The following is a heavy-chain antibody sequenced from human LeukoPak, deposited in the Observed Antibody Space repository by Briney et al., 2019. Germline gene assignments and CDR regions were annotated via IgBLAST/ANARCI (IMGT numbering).Heavy chain of an antibody. CDR3: ARVTPGIASDWFGR. D-gene: IGHD6-13*01. Sequence: ASVKVSFKASGYTFTSYDINWVRQAAGQGLEWMGWMNPNSGDTGYAQKFQGRVTITRNTSISTAYMELSSLRSEDPAVNYCARVTPGIASDWFGRWGQGTLVTVS. J-gene: IGHJ5*02. V-gene: IGHV1-8*01. CDR1: GYTFTSYD. CDR2: MNPNSGDT.